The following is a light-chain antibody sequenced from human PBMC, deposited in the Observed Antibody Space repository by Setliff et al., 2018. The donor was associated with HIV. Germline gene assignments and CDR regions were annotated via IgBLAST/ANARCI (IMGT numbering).Light chain of an antibody. CDR3: AAWDDSLNGVI. CDR1: TSNIGSNT. Sequence: QSVLTQPPSASGTPGQRVIMSCSGSTSNIGSNTVNWYQQLPGTAPKLLIYSNDQWPSGVPDRFSGFKSGTSASLAISGLQSEDEADYYCAAWDDSLNGVIFGGGTQLTVL. V-gene: IGLV1-44*01. CDR2: SND. J-gene: IGLJ2*01.